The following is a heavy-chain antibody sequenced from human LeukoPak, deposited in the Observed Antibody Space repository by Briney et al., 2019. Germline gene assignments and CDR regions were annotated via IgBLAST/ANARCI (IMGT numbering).Heavy chain of an antibody. J-gene: IGHJ3*02. CDR3: ARDIEMATIYGAFDI. V-gene: IGHV5-51*01. CDR2: IYPGDSDS. Sequence: GESLKISCKGSGYSFTSYWIAWVRQMPGKGLEWMGIIYPGDSDSRYSPSFQGQVTISADKSITTAYLQWSSLKASDTAMYYCARDIEMATIYGAFDIWGQGTMATVSS. CDR1: GYSFTSYW. D-gene: IGHD5-24*01.